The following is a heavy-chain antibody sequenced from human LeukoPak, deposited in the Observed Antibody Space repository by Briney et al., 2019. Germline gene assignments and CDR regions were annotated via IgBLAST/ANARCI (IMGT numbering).Heavy chain of an antibody. Sequence: GGSLRLSRAASGFTFNAYRMNWVRQAPGKGLEWVSSISSGSSYIYFADSVKGRFTISRDNAKNSLYLQMNSLRAEDTAVYYCARETGGSYGIDYWGQGTLVTVAS. D-gene: IGHD1-26*01. CDR3: ARETGGSYGIDY. CDR2: ISSGSSYI. V-gene: IGHV3-21*01. CDR1: GFTFNAYR. J-gene: IGHJ4*02.